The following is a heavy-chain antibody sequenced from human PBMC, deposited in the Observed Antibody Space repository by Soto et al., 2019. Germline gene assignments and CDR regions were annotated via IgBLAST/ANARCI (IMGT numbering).Heavy chain of an antibody. CDR1: GFTFSRYG. J-gene: IGHJ4*02. V-gene: IGHV3-33*01. Sequence: GGSLRLSCAASGFTFSRYGMHWGRQAPGKGLEWVAVIWYDGSNKYYADSVKGRFTISRDNSKNTLYLQMNSLRAEDTAVYYCARDSGGNGYDHWGQGTLVTVSS. CDR2: IWYDGSNK. D-gene: IGHD1-26*01. CDR3: ARDSGGNGYDH.